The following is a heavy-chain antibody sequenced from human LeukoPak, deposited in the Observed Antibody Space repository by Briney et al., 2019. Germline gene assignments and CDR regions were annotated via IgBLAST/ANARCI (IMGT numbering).Heavy chain of an antibody. CDR2: IYTSGST. Sequence: SETLSLTCAVSGGSINSSSSYYWSWIRQPAGKGLEWIGRIYTSGSTNYNPSLKSRVTMSVDTSKNQFSLKLSSVTAADTAVYYCARGIPYSSSYLGNFDPWGQGTLVTVSS. V-gene: IGHV4-4*07. J-gene: IGHJ5*02. CDR1: GGSINSSSSYY. D-gene: IGHD6-6*01. CDR3: ARGIPYSSSYLGNFDP.